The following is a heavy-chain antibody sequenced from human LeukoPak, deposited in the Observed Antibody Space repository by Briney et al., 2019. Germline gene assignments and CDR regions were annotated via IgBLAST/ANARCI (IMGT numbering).Heavy chain of an antibody. V-gene: IGHV4-34*01. CDR3: ARGGVYGGYEAHSYHDY. D-gene: IGHD5-12*01. CDR1: GGSFSGYY. Sequence: PSETLSLTCAVYGGSFSGYYWSWIRQPPGNGLEWIGEINHSGSTNYNPSLKSRVTISVDTSKNQFSLKLSSVTAADTAVYYCARGGVYGGYEAHSYHDYWGQGTLVTVSS. CDR2: INHSGST. J-gene: IGHJ4*02.